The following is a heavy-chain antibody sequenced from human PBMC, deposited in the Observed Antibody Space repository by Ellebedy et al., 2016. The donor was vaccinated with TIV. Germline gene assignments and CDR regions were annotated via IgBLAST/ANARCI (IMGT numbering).Heavy chain of an antibody. J-gene: IGHJ4*02. V-gene: IGHV4-59*08. CDR2: IYNSVIT. CDR3: ARRSSGSSYHYFDY. CDR1: GGSISSNY. D-gene: IGHD1-26*01. Sequence: MPSETLSLTCTVSGGSISSNYWDWIRQPPGKGLEWIGYIYNSVITNYNPPLKSRVTMSVDTSKRQLSLKLRSVTAADTAVYYCARRSSGSSYHYFDYWGQGTLVIVSS.